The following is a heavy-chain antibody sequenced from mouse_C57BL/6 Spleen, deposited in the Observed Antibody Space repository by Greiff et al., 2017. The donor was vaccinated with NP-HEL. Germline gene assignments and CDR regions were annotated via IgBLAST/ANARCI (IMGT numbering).Heavy chain of an antibody. CDR1: GYAFTNYL. CDR3: ARRRGDWYVDV. J-gene: IGHJ1*03. CDR2: INPGSGGT. Sequence: VQLQQSGAELVRPGTSVKVSCKASGYAFTNYLIEWVKQRPGQGLEWIGVINPGSGGTNYNEKFKGKATLTADKSSSTAYMQLSSLTSEDSAVYFCARRRGDWYVDVWGTGTTVTVSS. V-gene: IGHV1-54*01.